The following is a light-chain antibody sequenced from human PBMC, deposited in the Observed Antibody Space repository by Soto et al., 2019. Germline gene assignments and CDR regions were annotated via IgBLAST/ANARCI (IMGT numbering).Light chain of an antibody. J-gene: IGKJ4*01. Sequence: EIVLTQSPATLSLSPGERATLSCRASQSVSSYLAWYQQKPGQAPRLLIYDASNRATGIPPRFSGSGSGTDVTLTISSLEPEDFAVYYCQQRSNWPPLTVGGGTKLEIK. CDR1: QSVSSY. CDR3: QQRSNWPPLT. CDR2: DAS. V-gene: IGKV3-11*01.